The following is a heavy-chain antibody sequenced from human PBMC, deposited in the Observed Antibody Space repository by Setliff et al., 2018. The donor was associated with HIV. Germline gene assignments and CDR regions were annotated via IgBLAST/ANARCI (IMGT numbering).Heavy chain of an antibody. D-gene: IGHD3-9*01. J-gene: IGHJ4*02. Sequence: GASVKVSCKASADIFNAYYIHWVRQAPGQGLEWMGWITPNGDDTNYPQKFEGRVTLTRDTSIATAYMELRSLTSDDTAVYYCAGVISQFSDWQKDYFQYWGQGTLVTVSS. CDR3: AGVISQFSDWQKDYFQY. CDR1: ADIFNAYY. V-gene: IGHV1-2*02. CDR2: ITPNGDDT.